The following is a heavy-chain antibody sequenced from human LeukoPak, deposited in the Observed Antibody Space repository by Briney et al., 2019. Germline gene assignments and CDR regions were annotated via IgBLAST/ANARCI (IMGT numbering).Heavy chain of an antibody. Sequence: SETLSLTCAVYGGSFSGYYWSWIRQPPGKGLEWIGYIYYSGSTNYNPSLKSRVTISVDTSKNQFSLKLSSVTAADTAVYYCARQHYEYYFDYWGQGTLVTVSS. CDR3: ARQHYEYYFDY. CDR2: IYYSGST. CDR1: GGSFSGYY. D-gene: IGHD4-17*01. J-gene: IGHJ4*02. V-gene: IGHV4-59*08.